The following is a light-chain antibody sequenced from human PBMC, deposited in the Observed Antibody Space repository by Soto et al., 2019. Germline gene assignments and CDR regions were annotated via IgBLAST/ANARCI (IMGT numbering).Light chain of an antibody. J-gene: IGLJ1*01. CDR1: SSDVDDDNY. CDR3: SSYTSTRPFV. V-gene: IGLV2-14*03. Sequence: QSVLTQPASVSGSPGQSITISCSGVSSDVDDDNYVSWYQHHPGKAPKVIIYDVSNRPSGVSNRFSGSTSGNTASLTISGLQAEDEADYYCSSYTSTRPFVFGSGTKLTVL. CDR2: DVS.